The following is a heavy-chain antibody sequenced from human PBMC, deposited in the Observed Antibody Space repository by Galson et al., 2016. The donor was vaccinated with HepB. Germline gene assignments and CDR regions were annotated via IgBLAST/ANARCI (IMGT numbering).Heavy chain of an antibody. Sequence: SLRLSCAASGFTFSNYARNWVRQAPGKGLEWVSVISGSTYYADSVRGRFTISRDNSKNTLYLQMNSLRVEDTAVYYCAKESGYSDRYPYYYGMDVWGQGTTVTVSS. J-gene: IGHJ6*02. V-gene: IGHV3-23*01. CDR1: GFTFSNYA. D-gene: IGHD2-21*02. CDR3: AKESGYSDRYPYYYGMDV. CDR2: ISGST.